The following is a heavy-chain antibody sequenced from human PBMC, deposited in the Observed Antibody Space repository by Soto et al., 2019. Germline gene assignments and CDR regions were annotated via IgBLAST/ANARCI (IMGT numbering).Heavy chain of an antibody. V-gene: IGHV1-69*18. CDR2: IVPSVDTT. CDR1: GGTFSRSG. J-gene: IGHJ6*02. D-gene: IGHD5-18*01. Sequence: QVQLVQSGTEVKKRGASVKVSCKASGGTFSRSGFHWVRQAPGQGLEWMGMIVPSVDTTNYAQKFQARVTISADQFTSTVYMELRSLRSEDTAVYYCARCPQPPDTADPYAVDVWGQGTRVIVSS. CDR3: ARCPQPPDTADPYAVDV.